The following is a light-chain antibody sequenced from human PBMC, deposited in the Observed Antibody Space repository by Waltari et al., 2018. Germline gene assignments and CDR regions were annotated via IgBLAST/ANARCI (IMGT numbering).Light chain of an antibody. J-gene: IGKJ4*01. CDR3: QQADRFPLT. Sequence: DIQMTQSPSSVSASVGARVMLTCRASQDIIRCLAWYQQKPGEAPKCLRYDESPLQSGVPSRFSGSGSGKEYTLTISSLQPEDFATYYCQQADRFPLTFGGGTKIEI. CDR1: QDIIRC. V-gene: IGKV1-12*01. CDR2: DES.